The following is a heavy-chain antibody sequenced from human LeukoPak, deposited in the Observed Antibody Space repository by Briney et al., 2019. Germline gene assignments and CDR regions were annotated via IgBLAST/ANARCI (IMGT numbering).Heavy chain of an antibody. CDR1: GFTVSSNY. CDR3: ARVLPEKYDSSGYSPVGLDY. J-gene: IGHJ4*02. CDR2: IYSGGST. D-gene: IGHD3-22*01. Sequence: GGSLRLSCAASGFTVSSNYMSWVRQAPGKGLEWVSVIYSGGSTYYADSVKGRFTISRDNSKNTLYLQMNSLRAEDTAVYYCARVLPEKYDSSGYSPVGLDYWGQGTLVTVSS. V-gene: IGHV3-66*01.